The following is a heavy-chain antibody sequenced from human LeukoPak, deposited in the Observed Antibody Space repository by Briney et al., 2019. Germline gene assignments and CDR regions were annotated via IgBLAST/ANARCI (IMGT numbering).Heavy chain of an antibody. J-gene: IGHJ3*02. CDR2: IHYSGST. V-gene: IGHV4-59*01. CDR3: AREPTAGVQNDAFDI. CDR1: GGSISSYY. Sequence: PSETLSLTCTVSGGSISSYYWSWIRQPPGKGLEWIGYIHYSGSTSYNPSLKSRVTISVDTSKNQFSLKLSSVTAADTAVYYCAREPTAGVQNDAFDIWGQGTMVTVSS. D-gene: IGHD6-13*01.